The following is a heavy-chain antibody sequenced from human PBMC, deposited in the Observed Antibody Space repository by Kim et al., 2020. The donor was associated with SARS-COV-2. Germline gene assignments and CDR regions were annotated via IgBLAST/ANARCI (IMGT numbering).Heavy chain of an antibody. D-gene: IGHD6-19*01. J-gene: IGHJ4*02. V-gene: IGHV5-51*01. Sequence: QSFSGQVTISADKSSSTAYLQWSSLKASDNAIYYCARRFTTGWYYLDYWGQGTLVTVSS. CDR3: ARRFTTGWYYLDY.